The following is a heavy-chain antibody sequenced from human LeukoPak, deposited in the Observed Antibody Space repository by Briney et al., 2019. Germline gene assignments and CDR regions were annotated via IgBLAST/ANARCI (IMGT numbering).Heavy chain of an antibody. CDR3: AGLWFGEYSSDY. J-gene: IGHJ4*02. Sequence: SETLSLTCAVYGGSFSGYYWSWIRQPPGKGLEWIGYIYYSGSTNYNPSLKSRVTISVDTSKNQFSLKLSSVTAADTAVYYCAGLWFGEYSSDYWGQGTLVTVSS. CDR1: GGSFSGYY. V-gene: IGHV4-59*01. CDR2: IYYSGST. D-gene: IGHD3-10*01.